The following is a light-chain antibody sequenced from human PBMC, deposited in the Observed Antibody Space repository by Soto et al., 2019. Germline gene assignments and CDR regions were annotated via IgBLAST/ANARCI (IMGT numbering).Light chain of an antibody. Sequence: EIVLTQSPGTLSLSPGERATLSCRPSQSVSGSYLAWYQQKPGQAPRLLIYGASTRATGIPDRFSGGGSGTDFTLTISRLEPEDFAVYYCQQYGGSLVTFGQGTKLEIK. CDR1: QSVSGSY. V-gene: IGKV3-20*01. CDR3: QQYGGSLVT. CDR2: GAS. J-gene: IGKJ2*01.